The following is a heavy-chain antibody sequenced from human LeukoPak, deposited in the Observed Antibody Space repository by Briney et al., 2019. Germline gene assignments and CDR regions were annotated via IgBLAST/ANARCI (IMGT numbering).Heavy chain of an antibody. J-gene: IGHJ4*02. V-gene: IGHV1-3*01. CDR3: ARDPRSGFHDY. Sequence: ASVKVSCKASGDTFTSYAIQWVRRAPGQRLEWMGWINAGNGDTKYSQRFQGRVTITRDTSASTAYMELSSLRSEDTAVYYCARDPRSGFHDYWGQGTLVTVSS. CDR1: GDTFTSYA. D-gene: IGHD3-22*01. CDR2: INAGNGDT.